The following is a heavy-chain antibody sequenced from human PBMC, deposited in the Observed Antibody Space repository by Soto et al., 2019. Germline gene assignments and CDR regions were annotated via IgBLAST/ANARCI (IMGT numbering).Heavy chain of an antibody. Sequence: SETLSLTCAVYGGSFSGYYWSWIRQPPGKGLEWIGEINHSGSTNYNPSLKSRVTISVDTSKNQFSLKLSSVTAADTAVYYCARGVAAAACPFDYWGQGTLVTVSS. CDR3: ARGVAAAACPFDY. CDR1: GGSFSGYY. V-gene: IGHV4-34*01. D-gene: IGHD2-15*01. CDR2: INHSGST. J-gene: IGHJ4*02.